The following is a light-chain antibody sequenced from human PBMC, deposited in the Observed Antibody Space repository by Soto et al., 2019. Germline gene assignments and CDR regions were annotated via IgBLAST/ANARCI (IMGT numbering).Light chain of an antibody. Sequence: EIVLTQSPGTLSLSPGERATLSCRASQSVSSSYLAWYQQKPGPAPRLLIYGASSRATGIPDKFSGSGSGTDFTLTISRLEPEDFAVYYCQQYGSSPWVTFGPGTKVDIK. CDR2: GAS. CDR1: QSVSSSY. V-gene: IGKV3-20*01. J-gene: IGKJ3*01. CDR3: QQYGSSPWVT.